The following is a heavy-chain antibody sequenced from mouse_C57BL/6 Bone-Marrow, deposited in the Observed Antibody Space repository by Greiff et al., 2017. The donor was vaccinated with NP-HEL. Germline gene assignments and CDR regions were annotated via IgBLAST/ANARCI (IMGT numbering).Heavy chain of an antibody. CDR1: GYTFTSYW. CDR3: ERRGSIYYDGSSPYGDY. Sequence: QVQLQQPGAELVMPGASVKLSCKASGYTFTSYWMHWVKQRPGQGLEWIGEIDPSDSYTNYKQKFKGKSTLTVDKSSSTAYMQLSSLTSEDSAVYYGERRGSIYYDGSSPYGDYWGQGTSVTVSS. J-gene: IGHJ4*01. D-gene: IGHD1-1*01. CDR2: IDPSDSYT. V-gene: IGHV1-69*01.